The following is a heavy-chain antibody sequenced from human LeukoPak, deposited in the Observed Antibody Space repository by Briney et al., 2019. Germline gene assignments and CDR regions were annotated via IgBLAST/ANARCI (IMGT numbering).Heavy chain of an antibody. CDR2: ISGSDGST. Sequence: PGGSLRLSCAASGFTFSSYAMSWVRQAPGKGLEWVSAISGSDGSTYYADSVKGRFTISRDNSKNTLYLQMNSLRAEDTAVYYCAKYRGCSSTSCYRSRDAFDIWGQGTMVTVSS. J-gene: IGHJ3*02. CDR1: GFTFSSYA. V-gene: IGHV3-23*01. D-gene: IGHD2-2*01. CDR3: AKYRGCSSTSCYRSRDAFDI.